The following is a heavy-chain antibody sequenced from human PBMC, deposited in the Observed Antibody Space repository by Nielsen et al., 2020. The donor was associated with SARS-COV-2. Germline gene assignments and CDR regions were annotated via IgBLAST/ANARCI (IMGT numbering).Heavy chain of an antibody. D-gene: IGHD6-19*01. V-gene: IGHV3-21*04. J-gene: IGHJ4*02. CDR2: ISTSSSYV. CDR3: AKARNPPGIAVAGPFDY. Sequence: GESLKISCAASGFTFSSYWMSWVRQAPGKGLDWVSSISTSSSYVYYADSVKGRFTISRDNAKNSLYLQMNSLRAEDTALYYCAKARNPPGIAVAGPFDYWGQGTLVTVSS. CDR1: GFTFSSYW.